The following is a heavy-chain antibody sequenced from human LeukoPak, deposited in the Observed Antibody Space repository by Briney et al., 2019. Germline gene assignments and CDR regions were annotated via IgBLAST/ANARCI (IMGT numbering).Heavy chain of an antibody. D-gene: IGHD3-22*01. CDR2: IYHGGST. CDR3: VSRPIIVDIFDS. J-gene: IGHJ4*02. CDR1: GYSISTLAN. V-gene: IGHV4-38-2*02. Sequence: SETLSLICTVSGYSISTLANWGWIRQSPGKGLEWVASIYHGGSTYYNPSLRGRVTISMDTSKNQISQKLTSVTAADTAVYYCVSRPIIVDIFDSWGQGTLVTVSS.